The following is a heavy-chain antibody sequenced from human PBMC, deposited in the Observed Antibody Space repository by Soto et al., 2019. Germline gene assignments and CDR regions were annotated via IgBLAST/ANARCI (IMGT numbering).Heavy chain of an antibody. D-gene: IGHD6-19*01. V-gene: IGHV5-51*01. CDR1: GYMFTNYW. CDR3: ARRVTSSTGWDS. J-gene: IGHJ4*02. Sequence: GESLKISCQGSGYMFTNYWIGWVRQMPGKGLEWMGIIHGGDSNTRYSPSFDGQVTISTDKSINTAYLQWSSLKASDTAMYYCARRVTSSTGWDSWAQGTLVTVSS. CDR2: IHGGDSNT.